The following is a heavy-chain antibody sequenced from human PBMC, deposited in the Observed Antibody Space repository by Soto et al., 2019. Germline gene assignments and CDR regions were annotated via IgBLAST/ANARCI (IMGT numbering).Heavy chain of an antibody. CDR3: AREDYGDPKFDY. CDR1: GGSISSGGYY. J-gene: IGHJ4*02. Sequence: SETLSLTCTVSGGSISSGGYYWSWIRQHPGKGLEWIGYIYYSGSTYYNPSLKSRVTISVDTSKNQFSLKLSSVTAADTAVYYCAREDYGDPKFDYWGQGTLVTVSS. CDR2: IYYSGST. V-gene: IGHV4-31*03. D-gene: IGHD4-17*01.